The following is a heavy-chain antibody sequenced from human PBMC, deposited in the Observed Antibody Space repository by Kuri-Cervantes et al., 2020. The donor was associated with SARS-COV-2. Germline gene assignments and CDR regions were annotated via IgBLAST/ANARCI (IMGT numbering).Heavy chain of an antibody. V-gene: IGHV3-30-3*01. Sequence: GGSLRLSCAASGFTFTSYAIHWVRQAPGKGLEWVAVISDDGSNKYYADSVKGRFTISRDNSKNRLYLQMTSLRTEDTAAYYCARAEYSVTYLGWEYFQHWGQGTLVTVSS. D-gene: IGHD1-26*01. CDR3: ARAEYSVTYLGWEYFQH. CDR2: ISDDGSNK. CDR1: GFTFTSYA. J-gene: IGHJ1*01.